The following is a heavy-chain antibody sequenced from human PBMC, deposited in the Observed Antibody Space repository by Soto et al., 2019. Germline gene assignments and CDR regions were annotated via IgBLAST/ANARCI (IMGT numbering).Heavy chain of an antibody. CDR1: GFTFSSYS. CDR3: ARDGVVDYYMDV. V-gene: IGHV3-21*01. D-gene: IGHD2-2*01. Sequence: EVQLVESGGGLVKPGGSLRLSCAASGFTFSSYSMNWVRQAPGKGLEWVSSISSSSSYIYYADSVKGRFTISRDNAKNSLYRQMNSLRAEDTAVYYCARDGVVDYYMDVWGKGTTVTVSS. CDR2: ISSSSSYI. J-gene: IGHJ6*03.